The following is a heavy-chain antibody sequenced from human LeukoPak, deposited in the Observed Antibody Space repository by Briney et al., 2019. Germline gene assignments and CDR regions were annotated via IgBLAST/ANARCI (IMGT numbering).Heavy chain of an antibody. CDR2: INPNSGGT. Sequence: GASVKVSCKXSGYTFTGYYMHWVRQAPGQGLEWMGRINPNSGGTNYTQKFQGRVTMTRDTSISTAYMELSRLRSDDTAVYYCARDCSGGSCYSHWGQGTLVTVSS. CDR3: ARDCSGGSCYSH. V-gene: IGHV1-2*06. J-gene: IGHJ4*02. CDR1: GYTFTGYY. D-gene: IGHD2-15*01.